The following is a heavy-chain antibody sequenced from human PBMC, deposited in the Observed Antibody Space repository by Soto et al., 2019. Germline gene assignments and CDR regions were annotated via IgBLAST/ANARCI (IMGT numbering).Heavy chain of an antibody. V-gene: IGHV4-59*08. CDR2: IYYNGST. CDR1: GGSISSYY. CDR3: ARLGYYYYMDV. Sequence: SETLSLTCTVSGGSISSYYWSWIRQPPGKGLEWIGYIYYNGSTNYNPSLKSRVTISVDTSKNQFSLKLSSVTAADTAVYYCARLGYYYYMDVWGKGTTVIV. J-gene: IGHJ6*03.